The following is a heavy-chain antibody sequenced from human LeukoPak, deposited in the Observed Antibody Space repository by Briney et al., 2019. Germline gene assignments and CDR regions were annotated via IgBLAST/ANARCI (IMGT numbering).Heavy chain of an antibody. CDR2: ISYSGSA. Sequence: KPSETLSLTCTVSGGSINNYYWGWIRQPPGKELEWIGSISYSGSANYNPSLKSRVTISVDTSKNQFSLKLSSVTAADTAVYYCAASRWYDFYYFDYWGQGTLVTVSS. J-gene: IGHJ4*02. V-gene: IGHV4-59*12. D-gene: IGHD6-13*01. CDR1: GGSINNYY. CDR3: AASRWYDFYYFDY.